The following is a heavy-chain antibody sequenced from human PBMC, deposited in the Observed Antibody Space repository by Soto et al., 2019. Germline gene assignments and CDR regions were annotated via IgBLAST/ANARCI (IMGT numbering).Heavy chain of an antibody. CDR3: ARADRSSLAKDY. V-gene: IGHV3-48*03. D-gene: IGHD6-13*01. J-gene: IGHJ4*02. CDR2: ISSSGSTI. CDR1: GFTFSSYE. Sequence: GGSLRFSCAASGFTFSSYEMNWVRQAPGKGLEWVSYISSSGSTIYYADSVKGRFTISRDNAKNSLYLQMNSLRAEDTAVYYCARADRSSLAKDYWGQGTLVTVSS.